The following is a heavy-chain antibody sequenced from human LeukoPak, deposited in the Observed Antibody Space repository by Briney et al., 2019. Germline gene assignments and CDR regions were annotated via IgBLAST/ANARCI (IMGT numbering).Heavy chain of an antibody. CDR2: IRRKVYGGTT. J-gene: IGHJ4*02. Sequence: GSLRPSCSASGFTLGGYALSWFRQASGEGLEWVGFIRRKVYGGTTEYAASVKGRFTISRDDSKSIAYLQMNSLKTEDTAVYYCKSHYGSGSYLFDYWGQGTLVTVSS. V-gene: IGHV3-49*03. CDR1: GFTLGGYA. D-gene: IGHD3-10*01. CDR3: KSHYGSGSYLFDY.